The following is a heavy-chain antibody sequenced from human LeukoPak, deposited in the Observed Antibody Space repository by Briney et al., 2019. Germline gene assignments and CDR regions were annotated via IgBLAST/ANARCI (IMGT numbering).Heavy chain of an antibody. D-gene: IGHD2-2*01. V-gene: IGHV3-74*01. CDR1: GFIFSDNW. CDR2: MNGDGRTT. Sequence: PGGSLRLSCTASGFIFSDNWMHWVRLAPGKGLVWVSRMNGDGRTTYYADSVKGRFTVSRDNAKSTMYLQMSNLRAEDTAVYYCARRVVVPAAPYYFDYWGQGTLVTVSS. CDR3: ARRVVVPAAPYYFDY. J-gene: IGHJ4*02.